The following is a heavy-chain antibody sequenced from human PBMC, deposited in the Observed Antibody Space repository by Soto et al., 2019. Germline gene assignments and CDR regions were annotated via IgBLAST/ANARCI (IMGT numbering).Heavy chain of an antibody. Sequence: EVQLVESGGDLVQPGGSLRLSCAASGFTSSTYSMNWVRQAPGKGLEWVSYISSDTSIIDYADSVRGRFTISRDNAKNSLYLQMSSLRDEDTAVYYCVRDKNWAFDYWGQGTLVTVSS. D-gene: IGHD7-27*01. V-gene: IGHV3-48*02. CDR3: VRDKNWAFDY. CDR1: GFTSSTYS. J-gene: IGHJ4*02. CDR2: ISSDTSII.